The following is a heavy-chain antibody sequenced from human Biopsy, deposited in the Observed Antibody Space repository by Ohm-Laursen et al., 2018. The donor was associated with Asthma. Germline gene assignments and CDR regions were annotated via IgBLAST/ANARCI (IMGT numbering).Heavy chain of an antibody. D-gene: IGHD2-21*02. CDR3: ARGVDWVTGLLDHFDS. V-gene: IGHV4-59*07. J-gene: IGHJ4*02. Sequence: SDTLSLTCTVSGGSLNNFYWSWIRQPPGKGLESIGNVYYSGSTNYNPSLKSRVTISIDASKNQLSLKLTSVTTADTAVYYFARGVDWVTGLLDHFDSWGQGTLVTVSS. CDR2: VYYSGST. CDR1: GGSLNNFY.